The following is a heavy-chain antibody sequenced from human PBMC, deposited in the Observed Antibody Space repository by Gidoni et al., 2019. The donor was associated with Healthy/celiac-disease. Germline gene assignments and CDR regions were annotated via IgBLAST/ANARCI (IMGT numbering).Heavy chain of an antibody. CDR2: ISGSGGST. V-gene: IGHV3-23*01. CDR1: GFTFSSYA. D-gene: IGHD4-17*01. Sequence: EVQLLESGGGLVQPGGSLRLSWAASGFTFSSYALRWVRQGPGKGLAGVSAISGSGGSTYYADSVKGRFTISRENSKNTLYLQMNSLRAEDTAVYYCAKVFRTTVTQPFYYYYYYMDVWGKGTTVTVPS. J-gene: IGHJ6*03. CDR3: AKVFRTTVTQPFYYYYYYMDV.